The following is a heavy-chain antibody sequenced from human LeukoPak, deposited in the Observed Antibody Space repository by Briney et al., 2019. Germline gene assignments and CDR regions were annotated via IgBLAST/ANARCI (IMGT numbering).Heavy chain of an antibody. CDR3: ARYSGSYNLRVLGAFDI. V-gene: IGHV4-39*07. CDR1: GGSISSSSYY. J-gene: IGHJ3*02. D-gene: IGHD1-26*01. CDR2: IYYSGST. Sequence: SETLSLTCTVSGGSISSSSYYWGWIRQPPGKGLEWIGSIYYSGSTYYNPSLKSRVTISVDTSKNQFSLKLSSVTAADTAVYYCARYSGSYNLRVLGAFDIWGQGTMVTVSS.